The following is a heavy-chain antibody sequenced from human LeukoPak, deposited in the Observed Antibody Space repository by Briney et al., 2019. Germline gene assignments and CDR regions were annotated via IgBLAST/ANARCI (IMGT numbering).Heavy chain of an antibody. Sequence: PGGSLRLSCVASGFTFGKYWMSWVRQAPGKGLEYVSSISINGDKTYYAESVKGRFTISRDNSKNTLYLQLSSLRVEDTAVYYCIKDRIGTWSFDHWGQGTLLTVSS. CDR2: ISINGDKT. D-gene: IGHD1-26*01. CDR1: GFTFGKYW. CDR3: IKDRIGTWSFDH. J-gene: IGHJ4*02. V-gene: IGHV3-64D*06.